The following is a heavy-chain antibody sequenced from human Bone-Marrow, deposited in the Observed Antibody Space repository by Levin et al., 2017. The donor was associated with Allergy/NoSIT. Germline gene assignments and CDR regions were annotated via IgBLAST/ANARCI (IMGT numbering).Heavy chain of an antibody. CDR1: GFTFVKYG. Sequence: HPGGSLRLSCAASGFTFVKYGMHWVRQRPGKGLEWVAFISYDGRNAYYAESVRGRFAISRDNLKDRLFLELNSLRADDTAVYFCAKDPCSSATCYGSYYYFDGFDVWGRGTTVTVSS. D-gene: IGHD2-2*01. CDR3: AKDPCSSATCYGSYYYFDGFDV. CDR2: ISYDGRNA. J-gene: IGHJ6*02. V-gene: IGHV3-30*02.